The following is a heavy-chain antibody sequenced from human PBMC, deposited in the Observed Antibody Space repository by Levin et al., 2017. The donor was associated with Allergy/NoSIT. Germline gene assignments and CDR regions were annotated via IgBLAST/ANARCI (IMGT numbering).Heavy chain of an antibody. V-gene: IGHV4-59*01. D-gene: IGHD6-19*01. Sequence: PSETLSLTCKVSGDSINDYYWSWIRQPPGKGLEWIGYVYYTGNTNYNPSLESRITISLDTSRNQFSLKMTSVTAADTAVYYCARFEEYGSGWAVTGLDPWGQGTLVTVSS. CDR1: GDSINDYY. CDR2: VYYTGNT. CDR3: ARFEEYGSGWAVTGLDP. J-gene: IGHJ5*02.